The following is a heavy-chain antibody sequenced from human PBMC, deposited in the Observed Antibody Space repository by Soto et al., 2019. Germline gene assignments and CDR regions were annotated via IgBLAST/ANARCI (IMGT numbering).Heavy chain of an antibody. CDR1: GFTFSSYS. CDR2: ISSSSSYI. CDR3: ARGIQYSGSYSYYYYYYGMDV. D-gene: IGHD1-26*01. V-gene: IGHV3-21*01. J-gene: IGHJ6*01. Sequence: PGGSLRLSCAASGFTFSSYSMNWVRQAPGKGLEWVSSISSSSSYIYYADSVKGRFTISRDNAKNSLYLQMNSLRAEDTAVYYCARGIQYSGSYSYYYYYYGMDVWGEGTTVTV.